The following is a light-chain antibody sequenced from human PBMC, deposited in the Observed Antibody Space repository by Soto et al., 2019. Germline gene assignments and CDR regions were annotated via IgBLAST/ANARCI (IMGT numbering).Light chain of an antibody. Sequence: QSVLTQPASVSGSPGQSITVSYTGTSSDLGGYNYVSWYQHHPGKAPKLMIYEVSNRPSGVSNRFSGSKSGNTASLTISGLQAEDEADYYCSSYTSSDTLVFGTGTKVTVL. J-gene: IGLJ1*01. CDR1: SSDLGGYNY. CDR2: EVS. CDR3: SSYTSSDTLV. V-gene: IGLV2-14*01.